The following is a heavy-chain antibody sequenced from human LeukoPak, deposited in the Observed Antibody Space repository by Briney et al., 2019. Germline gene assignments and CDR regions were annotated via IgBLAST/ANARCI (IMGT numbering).Heavy chain of an antibody. CDR3: ARDNRALGTALDY. CDR2: ISSSSSYI. D-gene: IGHD1-14*01. J-gene: IGHJ4*02. Sequence: GGSLRLSCAASGFTFNTYSMNWVRQAPGKGLEWVSSISSSSSYIYYADSLKGRFTISRDNAKNSLYLQMNSLRAEDTAVYYCARDNRALGTALDYWGQGTLVTVSS. CDR1: GFTFNTYS. V-gene: IGHV3-21*01.